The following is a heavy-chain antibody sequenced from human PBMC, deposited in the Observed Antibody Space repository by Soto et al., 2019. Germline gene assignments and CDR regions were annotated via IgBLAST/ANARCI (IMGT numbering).Heavy chain of an antibody. Sequence: GGSLRLSCAASGFTFSSYGMHWVRQAPGKGLEWVAVISYDGSNKYYADSVKGRFTISRDNSKNTLYLQMNSLRAEDTAVYYCAKDRPSGSRPYYYGMDVWGQGTTVTVSS. J-gene: IGHJ6*02. CDR2: ISYDGSNK. CDR3: AKDRPSGSRPYYYGMDV. V-gene: IGHV3-30*18. D-gene: IGHD1-26*01. CDR1: GFTFSSYG.